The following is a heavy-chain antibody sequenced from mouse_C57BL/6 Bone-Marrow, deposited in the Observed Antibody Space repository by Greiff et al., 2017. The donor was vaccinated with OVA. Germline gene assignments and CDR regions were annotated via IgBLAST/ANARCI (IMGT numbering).Heavy chain of an antibody. CDR1: GYTFTSYN. V-gene: IGHV1-12*01. Sequence: ESGAELVRPGASVKMSCKASGYTFTSYNMHWVKQTPRQGLEWIGAIYPGNGDTSYNQKFKGKATLTVDKSSSTAYMQLSSLTSEDSAVYFGAREDYYGRGPYYAMDYWGQGTSVTVSS. J-gene: IGHJ4*01. CDR2: IYPGNGDT. CDR3: AREDYYGRGPYYAMDY. D-gene: IGHD1-1*01.